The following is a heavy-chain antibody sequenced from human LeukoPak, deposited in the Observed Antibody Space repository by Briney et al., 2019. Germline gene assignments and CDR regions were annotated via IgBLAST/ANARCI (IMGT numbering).Heavy chain of an antibody. V-gene: IGHV1-2*02. CDR2: INPNSGGT. CDR3: ARDGTSGSYGYYMDV. D-gene: IGHD1-26*01. J-gene: IGHJ6*03. Sequence: ASVKVSCKAFGYTFTGYYMHWVRQAPGQGLEWMGWINPNSGGTNYAQKFQGRVTMTRDTSISTAYMELRRLRSDDTAVYYCARDGTSGSYGYYMDVWGKGTTVTVSS. CDR1: GYTFTGYY.